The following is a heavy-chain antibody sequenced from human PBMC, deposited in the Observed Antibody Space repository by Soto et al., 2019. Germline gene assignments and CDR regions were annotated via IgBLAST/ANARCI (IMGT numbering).Heavy chain of an antibody. Sequence: QVQLVESGGGVVQPGRSLRLSCAASRFSVTSHAMHWVRQAPGKGLEWVAVISHDGRQKHYIDSVRGRFTLSRDESDNTVYLQMNSLRREDTAMYYCAKDVYFDSYDFDQWGQGTLVTVSS. CDR1: RFSVTSHA. V-gene: IGHV3-30*04. J-gene: IGHJ4*02. CDR3: AKDVYFDSYDFDQ. CDR2: ISHDGRQK. D-gene: IGHD3-9*01.